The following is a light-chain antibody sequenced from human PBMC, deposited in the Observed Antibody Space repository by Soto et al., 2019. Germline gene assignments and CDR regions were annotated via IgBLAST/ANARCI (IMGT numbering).Light chain of an antibody. V-gene: IGLV2-14*01. J-gene: IGLJ1*01. Sequence: QFALTQPASVSGSPGQSITISCTGTRTDVGGYNFVSWYQQHPGKAPKLIIYEVSNRPSGVSNRFSGSKSDNTASLTISGLQAEDEADYYCCSYVSSKTYVFGTGTKVTVL. CDR2: EVS. CDR3: CSYVSSKTYV. CDR1: RTDVGGYNF.